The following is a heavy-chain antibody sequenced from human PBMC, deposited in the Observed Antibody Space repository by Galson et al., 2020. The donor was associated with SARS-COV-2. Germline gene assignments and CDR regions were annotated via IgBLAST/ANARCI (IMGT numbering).Heavy chain of an antibody. CDR2: ISSSSSTI. D-gene: IGHD2-2*02. Sequence: GGSLRLSCAASGFTFSSYSMNWVRQAPGKGLEWVSYISSSSSTIYYADSVKGRFTISRDNAKNSLYLQMNSLRAEDTAVYYCARAGCSSTSCYSSSRGYFDYWGQGTLVTVSS. J-gene: IGHJ4*02. CDR1: GFTFSSYS. CDR3: ARAGCSSTSCYSSSRGYFDY. V-gene: IGHV3-48*01.